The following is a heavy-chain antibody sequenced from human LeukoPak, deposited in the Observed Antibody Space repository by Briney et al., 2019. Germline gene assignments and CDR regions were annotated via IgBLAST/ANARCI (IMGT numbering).Heavy chain of an antibody. CDR2: IYYSGST. Sequence: SETLSLTCTVSGGSISSSSYYWGWIRQPPGKGLEWIGSIYYSGSTYYNPSLKSRVTISVDTSKNQFSLKLSSVTAADTAVYYRARDILTGYYKDYFDYWGQGTLVTVSS. CDR1: GGSISSSSYY. CDR3: ARDILTGYYKDYFDY. J-gene: IGHJ4*02. D-gene: IGHD3-9*01. V-gene: IGHV4-39*07.